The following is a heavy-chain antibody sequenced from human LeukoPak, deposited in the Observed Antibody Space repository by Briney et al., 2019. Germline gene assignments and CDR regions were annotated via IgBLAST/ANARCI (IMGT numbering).Heavy chain of an antibody. Sequence: GGSLRLSCRASGFTFSTYWMHWVRQAPGKGLEWVSSISSSSSYIYYADSVKGRFTISRDNAKNSLYLQMNSLRAEDTAVYYCARDFGNLGDYWGQGTLVTVSS. D-gene: IGHD1-26*01. CDR2: ISSSSSYI. CDR3: ARDFGNLGDY. V-gene: IGHV3-21*01. J-gene: IGHJ4*02. CDR1: GFTFSTYW.